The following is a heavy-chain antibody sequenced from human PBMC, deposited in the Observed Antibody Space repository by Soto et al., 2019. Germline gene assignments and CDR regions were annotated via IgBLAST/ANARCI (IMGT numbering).Heavy chain of an antibody. CDR1: GYTFTSYG. D-gene: IGHD3-10*01. Sequence: ASVKVSCKASGYTFTSYGMRWVRQAPGQGLEWMGWISAYNGNTNYAQKLQGRVTMTTDTSTSTAYMELRSLRSDDTAVYYCARDGWRFGELSEPYYYYYYMDVWGKGTTVTVSS. CDR3: ARDGWRFGELSEPYYYYYYMDV. V-gene: IGHV1-18*01. CDR2: ISAYNGNT. J-gene: IGHJ6*03.